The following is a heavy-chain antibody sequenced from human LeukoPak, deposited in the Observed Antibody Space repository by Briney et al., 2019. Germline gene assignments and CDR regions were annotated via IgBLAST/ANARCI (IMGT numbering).Heavy chain of an antibody. CDR2: IYTSAYITEIT. V-gene: IGHV4-4*07. CDR3: AKGNGVDDAFDI. J-gene: IGHJ3*02. CDR1: GGSISASY. Sequence: PSETLSLTCTVSGGSISASYWSWIRQPAGKGLEWIGRIYTSAYITEITNYNPSLKSRVTMSIDTSKNQFSLRLSSVTAADTAMFYCAKGNGVDDAFDIWGQGTMVTVSS. D-gene: IGHD1-1*01.